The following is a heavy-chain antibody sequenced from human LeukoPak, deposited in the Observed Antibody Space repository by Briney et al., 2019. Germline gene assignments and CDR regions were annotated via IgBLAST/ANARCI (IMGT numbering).Heavy chain of an antibody. V-gene: IGHV7-4-1*02. CDR3: ARAVGRFGELSPV. J-gene: IGHJ4*02. CDR1: GYTFSRIG. Sequence: ASVKVSCKASGYTFSRIGINWVRQAPGQGLEWMGWINTNTGNPTYAQGFTGRFVFSLDTSVSTAYLQISSLKAEDTAVYYCARAVGRFGELSPVWGQGTLVTVSS. CDR2: INTNTGNP. D-gene: IGHD3-10*01.